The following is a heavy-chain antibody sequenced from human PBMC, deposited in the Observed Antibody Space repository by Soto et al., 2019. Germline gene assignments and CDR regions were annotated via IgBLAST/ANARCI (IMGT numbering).Heavy chain of an antibody. J-gene: IGHJ6*03. CDR2: ISGYNGNT. CDR1: VHSFTSYG. Sequence: ASVKVSSKASVHSFTSYGMSWVRQAPEQGLEWMGWISGYNGNTNYAQKFQGRVTMTTDTSTSTVYMEMRSLRSDDTAVYYCVRVRTVTTGTYYYYMDVWGKGTTVTISS. CDR3: VRVRTVTTGTYYYYMDV. D-gene: IGHD4-4*01. V-gene: IGHV1-18*04.